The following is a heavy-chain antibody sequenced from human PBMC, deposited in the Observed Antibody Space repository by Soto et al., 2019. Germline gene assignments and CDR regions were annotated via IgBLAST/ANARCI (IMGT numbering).Heavy chain of an antibody. D-gene: IGHD2-2*01. CDR2: IDYDGVT. CDR3: GGVMIGTSRHTDSDY. CDR1: GASISSRDYY. V-gene: IGHV4-39*01. Sequence: SETLSLTCSVSGASISSRDYYWGWIRQTPGKGLEWIGNIDYDGVTNYNPSLKSRVTGSKDTSKNQFSMKVPSVTSADTAIDSCGGVMIGTSRHTDSDYWGQGTQVTVSS. J-gene: IGHJ4*02.